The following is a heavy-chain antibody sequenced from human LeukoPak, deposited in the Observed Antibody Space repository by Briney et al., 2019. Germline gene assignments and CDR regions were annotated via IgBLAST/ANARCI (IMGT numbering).Heavy chain of an antibody. CDR1: GGAITNYY. Sequence: SETLSLTCGVSGGAITNYYWNWIRQAPGKGLEWLGYIYYTGSTYYNPSLKSRVTISVDTSKNQFSLKLSSVTAADTAVYYCASASINDFWSGYYRQEAFDIWGQGTMVTVSS. CDR3: ASASINDFWSGYYRQEAFDI. J-gene: IGHJ3*02. V-gene: IGHV4-59*08. D-gene: IGHD3-3*01. CDR2: IYYTGST.